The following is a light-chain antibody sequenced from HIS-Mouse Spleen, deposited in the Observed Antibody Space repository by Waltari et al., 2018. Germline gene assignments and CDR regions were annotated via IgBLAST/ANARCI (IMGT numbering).Light chain of an antibody. V-gene: IGKV1-8*01. J-gene: IGKJ4*01. CDR3: QQYYSYPLT. Sequence: AIRMTQSPSSLSASTGDRVTITCRARQGISSYLAWYQQKPGKAPKLLIYSASTLQSGVPSRFSCSGSGTYFTLTISCLQSEDFATYYCQQYYSYPLTFGGGTKVEIK. CDR2: SAS. CDR1: QGISSY.